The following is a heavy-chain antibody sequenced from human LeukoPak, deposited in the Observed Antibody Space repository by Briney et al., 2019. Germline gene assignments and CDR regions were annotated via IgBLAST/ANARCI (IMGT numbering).Heavy chain of an antibody. CDR3: ATDVVVVPAAIRRYYGMDV. CDR1: GYTFTSYG. Sequence: ASVKVSCKASGYTFTSYGISWVRQAPGQGLEWMGGFDPEDGETIYAQKFQGRVTMTEDTSTDTAYMELSSLRSEDTAVYYCATDVVVVPAAIRRYYGMDVWGQGTTVTVSS. CDR2: FDPEDGET. D-gene: IGHD2-2*02. V-gene: IGHV1-24*01. J-gene: IGHJ6*02.